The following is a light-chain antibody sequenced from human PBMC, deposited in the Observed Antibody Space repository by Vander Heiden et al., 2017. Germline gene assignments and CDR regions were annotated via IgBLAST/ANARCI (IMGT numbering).Light chain of an antibody. CDR2: KVS. CDR3: RDKTNCAIT. CDR1: QSLVYSNGDTC. V-gene: IGKV2-30*01. J-gene: IGKJ4*01. Sequence: DVVMTQSPLSLPVTLGQPASISCRSNQSLVYSNGDTCLNWYQQRPGQSPRRLIYKVSNRDSGVPDRLRRSGSGTDFTLKIIRGEAEDVGVYYCRDKTNCAITLARGTKVQIK.